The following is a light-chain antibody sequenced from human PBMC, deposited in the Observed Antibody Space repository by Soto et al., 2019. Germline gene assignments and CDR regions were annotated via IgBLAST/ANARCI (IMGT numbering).Light chain of an antibody. Sequence: EFVLTQSPGTLSLSPGERATLSCRASQTVRNNYLAWYQQKPGQAPRLLIYDASSRATGIPDRFSGGGSGTDFTLTISRLEPEDFAVYYCQQYNDRLWTFGQGTKVDIK. J-gene: IGKJ1*01. CDR1: QTVRNNY. V-gene: IGKV3D-20*02. CDR2: DAS. CDR3: QQYNDRLWT.